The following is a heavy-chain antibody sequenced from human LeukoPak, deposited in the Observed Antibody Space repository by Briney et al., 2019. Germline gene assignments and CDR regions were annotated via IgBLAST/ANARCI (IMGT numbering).Heavy chain of an antibody. CDR1: GFTFNTYI. CDR2: MRRCSSYI. Sequence: GGSLRLSCAASGFTFNTYIMNWVRQAPGKGLEWVSSMRRCSSYIYYADSVKGRFTISRDNAKNSLFLQMNGLRAEDTAIYYCATTPNWGQGTLGTVSS. CDR3: ATTPN. V-gene: IGHV3-21*01. J-gene: IGHJ4*02. D-gene: IGHD4-23*01.